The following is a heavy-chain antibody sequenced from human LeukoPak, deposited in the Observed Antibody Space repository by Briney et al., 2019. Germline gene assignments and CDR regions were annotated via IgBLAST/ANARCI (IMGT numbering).Heavy chain of an antibody. CDR3: ARTPGRNIVATGGVFDY. D-gene: IGHD5-12*01. CDR2: IHPSGGST. Sequence: ASVKVSCKAFGFTFTSYYFHWVRQAPGQRLEWMGIIHPSGGSTSYAQKFQGRVTMTRDTSTSTVYMELSSLRSEDTAVYYCARTPGRNIVATGGVFDYWGQGTLVTVSS. J-gene: IGHJ4*02. CDR1: GFTFTSYY. V-gene: IGHV1-46*01.